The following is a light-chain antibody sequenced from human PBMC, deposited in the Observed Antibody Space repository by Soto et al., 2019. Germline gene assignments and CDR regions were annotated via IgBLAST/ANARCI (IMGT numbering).Light chain of an antibody. Sequence: QSALTQPRSVSGSPGQSVTISCTGTSSDVGGYNYVSWYQQHPGKAPKLMIYDVSKRPSGVPDCFSGSKSGNTASLTISGLQAEDEADYYCCSYAGSYTGVFGGGTKVTVL. J-gene: IGLJ3*02. CDR1: SSDVGGYNY. V-gene: IGLV2-11*01. CDR3: CSYAGSYTGV. CDR2: DVS.